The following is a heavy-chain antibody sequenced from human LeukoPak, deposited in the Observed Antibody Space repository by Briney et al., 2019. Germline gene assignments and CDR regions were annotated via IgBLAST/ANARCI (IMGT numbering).Heavy chain of an antibody. J-gene: IGHJ5*02. Sequence: ASVKVSCKASGYTNTSYSISLVRQASGQGLEWMGWISAYNGNTNFAQKLQGRVTMTTDTSTSTAYMELRSLRSDDTAVYYCASYIAAAGWTWGQGTLVTVSS. CDR2: ISAYNGNT. V-gene: IGHV1-18*01. CDR3: ASYIAAAGWT. D-gene: IGHD6-13*01. CDR1: GYTNTSYS.